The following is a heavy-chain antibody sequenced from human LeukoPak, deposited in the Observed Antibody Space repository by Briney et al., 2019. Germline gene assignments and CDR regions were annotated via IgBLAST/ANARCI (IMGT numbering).Heavy chain of an antibody. CDR2: INPNSGGT. V-gene: IGHV1-2*02. Sequence: GASVKVSCKASGYTFTGYYMHWVRQAPGQGLEWMGWINPNSGGTNYAQKFQGRVTMTRDTSISTAYMELSRLRSDDTAVYYCARGGHEYDFWSGYYLNWFDPWGQGTLVTVSS. D-gene: IGHD3-3*01. CDR1: GYTFTGYY. J-gene: IGHJ5*02. CDR3: ARGGHEYDFWSGYYLNWFDP.